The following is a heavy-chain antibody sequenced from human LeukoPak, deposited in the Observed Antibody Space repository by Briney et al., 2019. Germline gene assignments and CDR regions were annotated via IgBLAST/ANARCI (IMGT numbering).Heavy chain of an antibody. CDR3: ASIAVAGNFDY. CDR1: GFTFSSYS. Sequence: GGSLRLSCAASGFTFSSYSMKWIRQAPGKGLEWVSSISSSSSYICYADSVKGRFTISRDNAKNSLYLQMNSLRAEDTAVYYCASIAVAGNFDYWGQGTLVTVSS. CDR2: ISSSSSYI. J-gene: IGHJ4*02. V-gene: IGHV3-21*01. D-gene: IGHD6-19*01.